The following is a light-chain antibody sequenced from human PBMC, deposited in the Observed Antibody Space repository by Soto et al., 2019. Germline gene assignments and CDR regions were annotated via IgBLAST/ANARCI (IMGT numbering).Light chain of an antibody. J-gene: IGLJ1*01. CDR3: SSYTSSSTLGV. V-gene: IGLV2-14*01. CDR1: SSDVGGYNY. Sequence: SALTQPASVSGSPGQSITICCTGTSSDVGGYNYVSWYQQHPGKAPKLMIYDVSNRPSGVSNRFSGSKSGNTASLTISGLQAEDEADYYCSSYTSSSTLGVFGTGTKVTVL. CDR2: DVS.